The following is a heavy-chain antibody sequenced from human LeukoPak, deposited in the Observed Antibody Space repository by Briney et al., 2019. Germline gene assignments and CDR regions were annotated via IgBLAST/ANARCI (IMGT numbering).Heavy chain of an antibody. Sequence: GGSLRLSCAASGFTFSSYSMNWVRQAPGKGLEWVSSISSSSSYTYYADSVKGRFTISRDNAKNSLYLQMNSLRAEDTAVYYCARESSSIAARNWFDPWGQGTLVTVSS. CDR3: ARESSSIAARNWFDP. D-gene: IGHD6-6*01. V-gene: IGHV3-21*01. CDR1: GFTFSSYS. CDR2: ISSSSSYT. J-gene: IGHJ5*02.